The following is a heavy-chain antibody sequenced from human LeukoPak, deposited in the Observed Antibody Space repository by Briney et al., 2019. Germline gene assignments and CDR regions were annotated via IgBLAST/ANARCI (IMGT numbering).Heavy chain of an antibody. CDR2: IYPNGTT. Sequence: SETLPLTCAVSGVSFSSYYWSWIRQPAGEGLEWIGRIYPNGTTNYNPSLKSRLTLSIDTSKNQFSLRLSSVAAADTAVYYCASGSDSWGIQPKYYFDYWGEGSLGTVSS. J-gene: IGHJ4*02. CDR3: ASGSDSWGIQPKYYFDY. V-gene: IGHV4-59*10. CDR1: GVSFSSYY. D-gene: IGHD2-15*01.